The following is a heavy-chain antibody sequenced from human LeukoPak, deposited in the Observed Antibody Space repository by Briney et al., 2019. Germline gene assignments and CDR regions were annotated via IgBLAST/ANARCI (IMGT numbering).Heavy chain of an antibody. V-gene: IGHV1-2*02. CDR1: GYTFTGYY. J-gene: IGHJ5*02. CDR2: INPNSGGT. Sequence: GASVKVSCKASGYTFTGYYMHWVRQAPGRGREWMGWINPNSGGTNYAQKFQGRVTMTRDTSISTAYMELSRLRSDDTAVYYCARDRRLVYSGSYYDRNWFDPWGQGTLVTVSS. D-gene: IGHD1-26*01. CDR3: ARDRRLVYSGSYYDRNWFDP.